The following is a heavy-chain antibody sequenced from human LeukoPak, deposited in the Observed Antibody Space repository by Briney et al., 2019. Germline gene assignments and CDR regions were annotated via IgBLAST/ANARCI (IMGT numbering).Heavy chain of an antibody. J-gene: IGHJ6*03. Sequence: PGGSLRLSCEVSRFIFNTYWMSWVRQAPGKGLEWVANIKQDGSESYYVDSVKGRFTISRDNAKNSLYLQMNSLRAEDTAVYYCGRPRRQDTPYHCMDVWGKGTTVTVSS. V-gene: IGHV3-7*01. D-gene: IGHD5-24*01. CDR3: GRPRRQDTPYHCMDV. CDR2: IKQDGSES. CDR1: RFIFNTYW.